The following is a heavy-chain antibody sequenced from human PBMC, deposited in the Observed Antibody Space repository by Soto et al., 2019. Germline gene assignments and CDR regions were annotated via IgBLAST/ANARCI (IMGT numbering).Heavy chain of an antibody. CDR1: GGSIRSNKW. Sequence: QVQLQESGPGLVKPSGTVSLTCGVSGGSIRSNKWWSWVRQPLGKGLEWIGEIYHSGSTNYNPSLKGRVTISLDKSKNQCFLKLNSVTAADPAVYYCARWGDWMQQVLWGQGTLVTVSS. CDR2: IYHSGST. D-gene: IGHD5-18*01. CDR3: ARWGDWMQQVL. V-gene: IGHV4-4*02. J-gene: IGHJ4*02.